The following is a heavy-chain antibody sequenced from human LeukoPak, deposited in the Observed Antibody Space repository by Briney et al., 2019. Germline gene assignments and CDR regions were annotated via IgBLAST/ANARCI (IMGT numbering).Heavy chain of an antibody. CDR1: SGSISSGDYY. V-gene: IGHV4-61*08. CDR3: ARDRSEFDY. Sequence: PSETLSLTCTVSSGSISSGDYYWSWIRQPPRKNLEWIGYIYYNGDTHYNSSLESRVTISVDTSKNQFSLKLSSVTAADTAVYYCARDRSEFDYWGQGTLVTVSS. CDR2: IYYNGDT. J-gene: IGHJ4*02.